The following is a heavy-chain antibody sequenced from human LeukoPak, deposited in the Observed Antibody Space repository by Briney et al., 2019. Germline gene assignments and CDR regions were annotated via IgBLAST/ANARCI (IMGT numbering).Heavy chain of an antibody. V-gene: IGHV3-33*08. CDR2: IWYDGSNK. CDR1: GFTFSSYG. D-gene: IGHD3-22*01. CDR3: ARDRGYYDSSGYYYVGYFQH. J-gene: IGHJ1*01. Sequence: GGSLILSCAASGFTFSSYGMHWVRQAPGKGLEWVAVIWYDGSNKYYADSVKGRFTISRDNSKNTLYLQMNSLRAEDTAVYYCARDRGYYDSSGYYYVGYFQHWGQGTLVTVSS.